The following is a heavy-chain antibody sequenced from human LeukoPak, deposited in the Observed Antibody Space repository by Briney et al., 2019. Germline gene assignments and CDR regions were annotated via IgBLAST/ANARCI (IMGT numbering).Heavy chain of an antibody. CDR3: AKGTVHYYYYMDV. CDR1: GFNFEDYD. Sequence: PGGSLRLSCAASGFNFEDYDMSWVRQAPGRGLEWVSGINWNGGRTGYADSLKGRFTISRDNAKTSLYLQIHSLRAEDTAVYYCAKGTVHYYYYMDVWGKGTTVTVSS. D-gene: IGHD4-11*01. CDR2: INWNGGRT. J-gene: IGHJ6*03. V-gene: IGHV3-20*04.